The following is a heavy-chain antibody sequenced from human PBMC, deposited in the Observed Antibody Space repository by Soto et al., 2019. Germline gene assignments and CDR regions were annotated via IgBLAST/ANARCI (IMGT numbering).Heavy chain of an antibody. CDR3: AREVPSRYARSVDY. CDR2: INSDGSST. V-gene: IGHV3-74*01. Sequence: GGSLRLSCAASGFTFSSYWMHWVRQAPGKELVWVSRINSDGSSTSYADSVKGRFTISRDNAKNTLYLQMNSLRVEDTAVYYCAREVPSRYARSVDYWGQGTLVTVSS. J-gene: IGHJ4*02. CDR1: GFTFSSYW. D-gene: IGHD1-1*01.